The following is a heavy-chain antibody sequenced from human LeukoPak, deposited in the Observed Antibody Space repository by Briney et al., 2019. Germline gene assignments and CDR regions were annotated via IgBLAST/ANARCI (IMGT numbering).Heavy chain of an antibody. J-gene: IGHJ6*03. V-gene: IGHV3-21*01. Sequence: GGSLRLSCAASGFTFSSYSMNWVRQAPGKGLEWVSSISSSSSYIYYADSVKGRFTISRDNAKNSLYLQMNSLRAEDTAVYYCRRGVPCYCSTSSYYLGYNYYYYYMDVWGKGTTVTVSS. CDR1: GFTFSSYS. CDR2: ISSSSSYI. CDR3: RRGVPCYCSTSSYYLGYNYYYYYMDV. D-gene: IGHD2-2*01.